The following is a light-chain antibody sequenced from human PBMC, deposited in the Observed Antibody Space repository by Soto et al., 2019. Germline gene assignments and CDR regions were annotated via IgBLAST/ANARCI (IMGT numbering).Light chain of an antibody. V-gene: IGKV3-15*01. CDR2: GAS. J-gene: IGKJ1*01. Sequence: EIVMTQSPATLSVSPGERATLSCRASQSVSSNLAWYQQKPGQAPRLLIYGASTRATGIPARCSGSGSGTELTLTISGLQSEDIAVYYCQQYNNWPWTLGQGTKV. CDR1: QSVSSN. CDR3: QQYNNWPWT.